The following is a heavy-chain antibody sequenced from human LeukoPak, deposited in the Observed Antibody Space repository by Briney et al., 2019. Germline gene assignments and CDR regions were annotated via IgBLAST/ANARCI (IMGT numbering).Heavy chain of an antibody. CDR1: GASINSYY. D-gene: IGHD6-13*01. V-gene: IGHV4-59*12. J-gene: IGHJ4*02. CDR2: IYSSGST. CDR3: ARLNGSSWYLRNYYFDY. Sequence: SETLSLTCTVSGASINSYYWSWIRQPPGKGLELIGYIYSSGSTNYNPSLKSRVTISVDTSKNQFSLKLSSVTAADTAVYYCARLNGSSWYLRNYYFDYWGQGTLVTVSS.